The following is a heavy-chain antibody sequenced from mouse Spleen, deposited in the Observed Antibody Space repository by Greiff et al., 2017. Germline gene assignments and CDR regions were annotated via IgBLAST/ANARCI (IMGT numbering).Heavy chain of an antibody. CDR3: ARSDYDYAMDY. CDR2: IDPNSGGT. V-gene: IGHV1-62-3*01. J-gene: IGHJ4*01. D-gene: IGHD1-1*02. Sequence: QVQLQPGAELVKPGASVKLSCKASGYTFTSYWMHWVKQRPGRGLEWIGRIDPNSGGTKYNEKFKSKATLTVDTSSSTAYMELHSLTSEDSAVYFCARSDYDYAMDYWGQGTSVTVSS. CDR1: GYTFTSYW.